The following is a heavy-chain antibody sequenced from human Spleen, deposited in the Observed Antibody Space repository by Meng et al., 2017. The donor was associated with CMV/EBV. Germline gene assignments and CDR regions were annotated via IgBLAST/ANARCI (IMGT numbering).Heavy chain of an antibody. Sequence: GGSLRLSCAASGFTFNNYAMHWVRQAPGKGPEWVAVVSYDGRSKQYRDSVKGRFTISRDNSKDTVYLQMNSLRPEDTAVFFCARDLGGYSSPEWYVLGALGTREDYWGQGTMVTVSS. CDR2: VSYDGRSK. V-gene: IGHV3-30*03. J-gene: IGHJ4*02. D-gene: IGHD3-16*01. CDR1: GFTFNNYA. CDR3: ARDLGGYSSPEWYVLGALGTREDY.